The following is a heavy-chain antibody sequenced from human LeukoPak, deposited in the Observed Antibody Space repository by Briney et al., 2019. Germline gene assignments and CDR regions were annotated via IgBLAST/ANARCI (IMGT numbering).Heavy chain of an antibody. Sequence: PEGSLRLSCAASGFTFSSYSMNWVRQAPGKGLEWVSSISSSSSYIYYADSVKGRFTISRDNAKNSLYLQMNSLRAEDTAVYYCATDIVVVPAALVDYWGQGTLVTVSS. CDR2: ISSSSSYI. V-gene: IGHV3-21*01. J-gene: IGHJ4*02. D-gene: IGHD2-2*01. CDR3: ATDIVVVPAALVDY. CDR1: GFTFSSYS.